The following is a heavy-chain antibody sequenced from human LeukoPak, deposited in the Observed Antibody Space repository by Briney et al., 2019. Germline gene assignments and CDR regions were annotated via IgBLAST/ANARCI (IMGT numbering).Heavy chain of an antibody. J-gene: IGHJ4*02. Sequence: GRSLRLSCAASGLTFSNYGMHWVRQGPGKGLEWVAVIWYDGSNKYYADSVKGRFTISRDNSKNTLYLQMNSLRAEDTAVYYCARGVRGSGNFDYWGQGTLVTVSS. V-gene: IGHV3-33*01. D-gene: IGHD3-10*01. CDR2: IWYDGSNK. CDR3: ARGVRGSGNFDY. CDR1: GLTFSNYG.